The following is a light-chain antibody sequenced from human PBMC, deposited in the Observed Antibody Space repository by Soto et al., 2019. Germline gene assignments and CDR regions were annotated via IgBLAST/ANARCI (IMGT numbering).Light chain of an antibody. CDR3: QQIYSAPLT. Sequence: DIQMTQSPSSLSASVGDRVTITCRASQSITTYLNWYRQKPGKAPKLTIYAASSLQSGVPSRFSGSGSETEFTLSISSLQPEDFATYFCQQIYSAPLTFGGGTKVDIK. V-gene: IGKV1-39*01. CDR2: AAS. J-gene: IGKJ4*01. CDR1: QSITTY.